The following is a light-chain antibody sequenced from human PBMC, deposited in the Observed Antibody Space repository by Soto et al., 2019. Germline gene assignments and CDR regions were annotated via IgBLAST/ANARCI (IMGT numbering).Light chain of an antibody. V-gene: IGKV3-20*01. CDR3: HCQDFGNSAVYS. CDR2: AAS. Sequence: IVLTQSPGTLSLSPGESATLSCRASQSIRSSYVAGYQQKPGQAPRRLIYAASARATGLPDRFSGSGSGTDFTLTISRLEPEDFATYYCHCQDFGNSAVYSFGQGTKLEI. J-gene: IGKJ2*01. CDR1: QSIRSSY.